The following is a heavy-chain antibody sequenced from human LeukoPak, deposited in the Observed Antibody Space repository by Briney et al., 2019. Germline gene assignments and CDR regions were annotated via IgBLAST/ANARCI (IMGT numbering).Heavy chain of an antibody. CDR3: ARDSGSYYLDY. J-gene: IGHJ4*02. CDR2: ASSSSSYI. V-gene: IGHV3-21*05. D-gene: IGHD1-26*01. Sequence: PVQPLDSPSVASSSSSYIYYADSVKGRFTISRDNSKNTLYLQMNSLRAEDTAVYYCARDSGSYYLDYWGQGTLVTVSS.